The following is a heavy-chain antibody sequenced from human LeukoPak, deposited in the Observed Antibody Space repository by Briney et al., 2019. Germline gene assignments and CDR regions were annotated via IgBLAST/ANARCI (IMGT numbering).Heavy chain of an antibody. Sequence: PSETLSLTCTVSGGSITSDYWSWIRQPPGKGLEWIGYIDYSGSTNYNPSLKSRVTISRDTSKKQFSLRLNSVTAADAAVYYCARVRRYCGGDCYNFDYWGQGTLVTVSS. CDR3: ARVRRYCGGDCYNFDY. D-gene: IGHD2-21*02. J-gene: IGHJ4*02. V-gene: IGHV4-59*13. CDR1: GGSITSDY. CDR2: IDYSGST.